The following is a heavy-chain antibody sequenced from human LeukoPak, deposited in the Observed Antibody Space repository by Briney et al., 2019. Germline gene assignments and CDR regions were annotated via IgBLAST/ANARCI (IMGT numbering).Heavy chain of an antibody. CDR2: ISGSGGST. Sequence: GGSLRLSCAASGFTFSSYAMSWVRQAPGKGLEWVSAISGSGGSTYYADSVKGRFTTSRDNSKNTLYLQMNSLRAEDTAVYYCAKDLRVIPESPIDYWGQGTLVTVSS. CDR1: GFTFSSYA. V-gene: IGHV3-23*01. CDR3: AKDLRVIPESPIDY. J-gene: IGHJ4*02. D-gene: IGHD2-21*01.